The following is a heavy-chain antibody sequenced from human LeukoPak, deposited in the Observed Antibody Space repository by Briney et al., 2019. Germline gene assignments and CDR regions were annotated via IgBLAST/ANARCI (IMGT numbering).Heavy chain of an antibody. CDR3: ARGSGKNWFDP. CDR2: IYYSGST. Sequence: PSETLSLTCTVSGGSISNYYWSWIRQPPGKGLEWIGYIYYSGSTNYNPSLKSRVTISVDTSKNQFSLKLSSVTAADTAVYYCARGSGKNWFDPWGQGTLVTVSS. CDR1: GGSISNYY. V-gene: IGHV4-59*01. J-gene: IGHJ5*02. D-gene: IGHD6-19*01.